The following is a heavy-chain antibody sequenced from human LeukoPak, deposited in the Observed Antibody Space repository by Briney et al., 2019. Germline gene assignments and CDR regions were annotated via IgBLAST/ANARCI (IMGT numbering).Heavy chain of an antibody. V-gene: IGHV1-18*01. D-gene: IGHD1-26*01. CDR1: GYTFPKYD. CDR2: ISAYNGNT. Sequence: ASVKVSCKASGYTFPKYDISWVRQAPGQGLEWMGWISAYNGNTNYAQKLQGRVTMTTDTSTSTAYMELRSLRSDDTAVYYCARIVGATKIIDYWGQGTLVTVSS. J-gene: IGHJ4*02. CDR3: ARIVGATKIIDY.